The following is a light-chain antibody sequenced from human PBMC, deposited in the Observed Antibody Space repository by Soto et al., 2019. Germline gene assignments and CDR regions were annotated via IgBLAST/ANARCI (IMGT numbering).Light chain of an antibody. CDR1: QSVSSSY. V-gene: IGKV3-20*01. Sequence: EIVLTQSPGTLSLSPGEIATLSCRASQSVSSSYLAWYQQRPGQAPRLLNYGASSRATGIPDRFSGSGSGTDFTFSISRLEHEDFAVYYCQQYGSSITFGQGTRLEIK. CDR2: GAS. J-gene: IGKJ5*01. CDR3: QQYGSSIT.